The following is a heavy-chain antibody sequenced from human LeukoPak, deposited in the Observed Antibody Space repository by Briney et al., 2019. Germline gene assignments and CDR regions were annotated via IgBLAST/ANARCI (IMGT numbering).Heavy chain of an antibody. J-gene: IGHJ4*02. Sequence: PSETLSLTCTVSGGSISSSSYYWGWIRQPPGKGLEWIGSIYYSGSTYYNPSLKSRVTISVGTSKNQFSLRVRSVTAADTAVYYCARPQGVASVWDFDYWGQGTLVTVSS. CDR1: GGSISSSSYY. CDR3: ARPQGVASVWDFDY. CDR2: IYYSGST. D-gene: IGHD5-12*01. V-gene: IGHV4-39*01.